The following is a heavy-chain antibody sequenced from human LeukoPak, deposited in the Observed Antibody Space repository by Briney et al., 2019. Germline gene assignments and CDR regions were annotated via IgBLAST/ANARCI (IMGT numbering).Heavy chain of an antibody. V-gene: IGHV1-2*02. CDR1: GYTFIGYY. D-gene: IGHD1-26*01. CDR2: INPNSGGT. J-gene: IGHJ4*02. Sequence: ASVKVSCKASGYTFIGYYMYWVRQAPGQGLEWMGWINPNSGGTNYAQKFQGRVTMTRDTSINTAYMELSRLRSDDTAVYYRARDRIGATWGQGTLVTASS. CDR3: ARDRIGAT.